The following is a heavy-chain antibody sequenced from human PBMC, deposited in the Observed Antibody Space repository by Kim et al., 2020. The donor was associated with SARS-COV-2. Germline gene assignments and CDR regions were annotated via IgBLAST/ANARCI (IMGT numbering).Heavy chain of an antibody. CDR1: GGSISTSSYY. CDR3: ARALDYYDRSAYYD. CDR2: IYYSGNT. D-gene: IGHD3-22*01. V-gene: IGHV4-39*01. J-gene: IGHJ1*01. Sequence: SETLSLTCTVSGGSISTSSYYWGWIRQPPGKGLEWIGNIYYSGNTYYNSSLKSRVTIFLDTSKNQFTLKLSSVTAADTAVYYCARALDYYDRSAYYDWGHVTLVTVSS.